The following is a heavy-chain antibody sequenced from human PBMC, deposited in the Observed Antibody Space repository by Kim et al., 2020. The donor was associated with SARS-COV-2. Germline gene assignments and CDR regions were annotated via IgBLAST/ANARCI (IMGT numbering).Heavy chain of an antibody. D-gene: IGHD3-22*01. Sequence: YAQKLQGRVTMATDTSTSTAYIELRGLRSDDTAVYYCARPQRRGYYPPDYWGQGTLVTVSS. V-gene: IGHV1-18*01. J-gene: IGHJ4*02. CDR3: ARPQRRGYYPPDY.